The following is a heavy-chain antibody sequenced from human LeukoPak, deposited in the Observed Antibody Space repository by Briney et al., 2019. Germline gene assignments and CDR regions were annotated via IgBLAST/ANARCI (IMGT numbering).Heavy chain of an antibody. CDR2: ISAYNGNT. J-gene: IGHJ6*03. Sequence: ASVTVSCKASGYTFTIYGISWVRQAPGQGLEWMGWISAYNGNTNYAQKLQGRVTMTTDTSTSTAYMELRSLRSDDTAVYYCARVETFGGVVIAHYYYYYMDVWGKGTTVTVSS. CDR1: GYTFTIYG. D-gene: IGHD3-3*01. CDR3: ARVETFGGVVIAHYYYYYMDV. V-gene: IGHV1-18*01.